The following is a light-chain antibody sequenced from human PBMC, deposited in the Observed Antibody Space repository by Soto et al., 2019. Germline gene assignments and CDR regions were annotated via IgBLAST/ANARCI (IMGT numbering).Light chain of an antibody. J-gene: IGKJ1*01. CDR3: HQRSSWPRGS. CDR1: QSVSSY. V-gene: IGKV3-11*01. Sequence: EVVLTQSPATLSLSPGERATLSCRASQSVSSYLAWYQQKPGQAPGLLIYDASNRATGIPARFGGSGSGTDFTLTIDSLESEDFAVYYCHQRSSWPRGSFGQGTKVEIK. CDR2: DAS.